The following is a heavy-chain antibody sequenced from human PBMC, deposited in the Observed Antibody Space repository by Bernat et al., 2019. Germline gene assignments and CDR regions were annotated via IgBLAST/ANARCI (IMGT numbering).Heavy chain of an antibody. D-gene: IGHD4-4*01. J-gene: IGHJ2*01. Sequence: QGELVQSGTEMKKLGASVRVSCKAPGFIFTSNGFAWVLQAPGQGLEWMGRVSAYNGDTQYAQKFQCRVLMTTDSSTTTAYMELKNLRSDDTDVYFCATTSVSIYWYFDLWGRGTLVTVSS. V-gene: IGHV1-18*01. CDR3: ATTSVSIYWYFDL. CDR1: GFIFTSNG. CDR2: VSAYNGDT.